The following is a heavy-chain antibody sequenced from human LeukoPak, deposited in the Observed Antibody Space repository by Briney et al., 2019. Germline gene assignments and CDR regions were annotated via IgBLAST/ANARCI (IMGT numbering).Heavy chain of an antibody. J-gene: IGHJ3*02. D-gene: IGHD7-27*01. CDR3: AKGSPGDSNAFDI. CDR1: GFTFDDYA. CDR2: VSWNSVYI. V-gene: IGHV3-9*01. Sequence: GGSLRLSCAASGFTFDDYAMHWVRQVPGKGLEWVSGVSWNSVYIGYADSVKGRFIISRDNAKNSLYLQMNSLRAEDTALYYCAKGSPGDSNAFDIWGQGTMVTVSS.